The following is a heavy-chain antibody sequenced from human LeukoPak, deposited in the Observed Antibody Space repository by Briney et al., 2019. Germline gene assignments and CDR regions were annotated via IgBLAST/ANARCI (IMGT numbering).Heavy chain of an antibody. Sequence: SQTLSLTCTVSGGSISSGDYYWSWIRQPPGKGLEWIGYIYYSGSTYYDPSLKSRVTISVDTSKNQFSLKLSSVTAADTAVYYCASQAGGCSGGSCYYSFDIWGQGTMVTVSS. CDR2: IYYSGST. D-gene: IGHD2-15*01. V-gene: IGHV4-30-4*01. J-gene: IGHJ3*02. CDR3: ASQAGGCSGGSCYYSFDI. CDR1: GGSISSGDYY.